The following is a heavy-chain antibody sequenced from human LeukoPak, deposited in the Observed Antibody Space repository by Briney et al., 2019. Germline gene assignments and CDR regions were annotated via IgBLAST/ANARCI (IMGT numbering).Heavy chain of an antibody. D-gene: IGHD5-18*01. CDR1: GFTFSSYA. J-gene: IGHJ4*02. Sequence: GGSLRLSCAASGFTFSSYAMSWVRQAPGKGLEWVSAISGSGGSTYYADSVKGRFTISRDNSKNTLYLQMNSLRAEDTAVYHCARGKGRGYNHTHLDYWGQGTLVTVPS. CDR3: ARGKGRGYNHTHLDY. V-gene: IGHV3-23*01. CDR2: ISGSGGST.